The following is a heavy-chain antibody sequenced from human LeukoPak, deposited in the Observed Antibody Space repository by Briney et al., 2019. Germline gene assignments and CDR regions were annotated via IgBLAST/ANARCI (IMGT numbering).Heavy chain of an antibody. D-gene: IGHD3-10*01. CDR1: GITLSNYG. CDR2: VSDSGGST. Sequence: PGGSLRLSCAVSGITLSNYGMSWVRQAPGKGLEWVAGVSDSGGSTHYADSVKGRFTISRDNPKNTPFLQMNSLRAEDTAVYFCAKRGVVIRVLLVGFHKEAYYFDSWGQGALVTVSS. CDR3: AKRGVVIRVLLVGFHKEAYYFDS. J-gene: IGHJ4*02. V-gene: IGHV3-23*01.